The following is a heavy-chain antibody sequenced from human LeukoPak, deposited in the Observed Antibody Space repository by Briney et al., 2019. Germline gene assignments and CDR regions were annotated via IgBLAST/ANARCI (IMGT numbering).Heavy chain of an antibody. CDR1: GFSLSGYW. CDR3: ARGGYSFDY. V-gene: IGHV3-7*01. D-gene: IGHD5-12*01. Sequence: GGSLRLSCAAYGFSLSGYWMSWVRQAPGKALEWVARLHADGNEKYFVHSVKGRFTVSRDNAKNSLYLQMNSLRVEDTAAYYCARGGYSFDYLGQGTLVTVSS. J-gene: IGHJ4*02. CDR2: LHADGNEK.